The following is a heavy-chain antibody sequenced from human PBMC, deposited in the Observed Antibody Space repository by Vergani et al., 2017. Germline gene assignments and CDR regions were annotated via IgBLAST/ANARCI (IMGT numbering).Heavy chain of an antibody. CDR3: LGPQGTSAYYYGGFDY. Sequence: EVQLLESGGGLVQPGGSLRLSCAASGFTFSTCAMTWVRQAPGKGLEWVSTISSDGGSTYYADSVKGRFTISRDNSKNTLSLQMNSLTAEDTAIYYCLGPQGTSAYYYGGFDYWGQGILVNVSS. CDR1: GFTFSTCA. CDR2: ISSDGGST. J-gene: IGHJ4*02. D-gene: IGHD3-22*01. V-gene: IGHV3-23*01.